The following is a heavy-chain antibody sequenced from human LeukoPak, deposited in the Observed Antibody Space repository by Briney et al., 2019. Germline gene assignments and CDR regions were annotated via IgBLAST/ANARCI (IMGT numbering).Heavy chain of an antibody. CDR3: ARPGWAYYDSSGYPNYFDY. V-gene: IGHV3-7*01. Sequence: PGGSLRLSCEASGFTFSSYWMSWVRQAPGEGLEWVANIKQDGSEKYYVDSVKGRFTISRDNAKNSLYLQMNSLRAEDTAVYYCARPGWAYYDSSGYPNYFDYWGQGTLVTVSS. D-gene: IGHD3-22*01. CDR1: GFTFSSYW. CDR2: IKQDGSEK. J-gene: IGHJ4*02.